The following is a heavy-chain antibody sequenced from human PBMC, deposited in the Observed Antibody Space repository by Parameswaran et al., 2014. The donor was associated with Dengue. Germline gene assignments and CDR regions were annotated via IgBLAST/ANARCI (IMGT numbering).Heavy chain of an antibody. CDR3: AGAPNWSYFDY. Sequence: ASETLSLTCTVPGVSINNNNYYWGWIRQPPGKGLEWIGSIHISGSTYYNPSLESRVTITVDTSNNQFSLKVNSVTAADMAVYFCAGAPNWSYFDYWGQGTLVTVSS. V-gene: IGHV4-39*01. CDR2: IHISGST. D-gene: IGHD7-27*01. CDR1: GVSINNNNYY. J-gene: IGHJ4*02.